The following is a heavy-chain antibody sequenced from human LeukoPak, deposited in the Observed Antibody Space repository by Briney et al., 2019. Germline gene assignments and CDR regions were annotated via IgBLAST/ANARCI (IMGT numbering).Heavy chain of an antibody. CDR2: ISSSGSTI. CDR1: GFTFSSYE. CDR3: ARETFSGWHFDY. J-gene: IGHJ4*02. V-gene: IGHV3-48*03. Sequence: PGGSLRLSCAASGFTFSSYEMNWVRQAPGKELEGVSYISSSGSTIYYADSVKGRFTISRDNAKNTLYVQMNSLRAEDTAVYFCARETFSGWHFDYWGRGTLVTVSS. D-gene: IGHD6-19*01.